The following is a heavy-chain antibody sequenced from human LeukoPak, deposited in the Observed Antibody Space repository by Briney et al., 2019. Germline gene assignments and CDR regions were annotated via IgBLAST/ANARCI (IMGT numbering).Heavy chain of an antibody. Sequence: SETLSLTCTVSGDSISRSTYYWAWIRQPPGKGLEWIGSVYYGRSPYFNPSLKSRVTISVDMSKNQFSLKLASVTAADTAMYYCARDARFGELVDYWGRGTLVTVSS. D-gene: IGHD3-10*01. CDR1: GDSISRSTYY. CDR3: ARDARFGELVDY. CDR2: VYYGRSP. J-gene: IGHJ4*02. V-gene: IGHV4-39*07.